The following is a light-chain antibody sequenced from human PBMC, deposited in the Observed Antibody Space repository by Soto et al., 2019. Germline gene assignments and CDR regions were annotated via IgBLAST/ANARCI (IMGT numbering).Light chain of an antibody. CDR3: QTWDTDIVV. CDR1: SGHSHNA. J-gene: IGLJ2*01. V-gene: IGLV4-69*01. Sequence: QLVVTQSPSASASLGASVKLTCTLSSGHSHNAIAWHQQQSEKGPRYLTKLNSDGSQIKGDGIPDRFSGSSSGAERYLTISSLQSEDEADYYCQTWDTDIVVFGGGTKLTVL. CDR2: LNSDGSQ.